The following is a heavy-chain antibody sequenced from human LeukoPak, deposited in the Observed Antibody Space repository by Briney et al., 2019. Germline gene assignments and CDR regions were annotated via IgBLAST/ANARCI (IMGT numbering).Heavy chain of an antibody. CDR2: SGST. CDR3: ARRNGYCSSTSCYLNWFDH. V-gene: IGHV4-34*01. Sequence: SGSTNYNPSLKSRVTISVDTSKNQFSLKLSSVTAADTAVYYCARRNGYCSSTSCYLNWFDHWGQGTLVTVSS. D-gene: IGHD2-2*01. J-gene: IGHJ5*02.